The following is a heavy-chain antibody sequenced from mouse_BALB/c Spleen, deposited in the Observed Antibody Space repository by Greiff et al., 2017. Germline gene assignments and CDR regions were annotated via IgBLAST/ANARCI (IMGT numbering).Heavy chain of an antibody. D-gene: IGHD1-2*01. J-gene: IGHJ4*01. CDR2: IYPGDGDT. CDR3: AREGTAYYYAMDY. CDR1: GYAFSSYW. Sequence: VQLQQSGAELVRPGSSVKISCKASGYAFSSYWMNWVKQRPGQGLEWIGQIYPGDGDTNYNGKFKGKATLTADKSSSTAYMQLSSLTSEDSAVYVCAREGTAYYYAMDYWGQGTSVTVSS. V-gene: IGHV1-80*01.